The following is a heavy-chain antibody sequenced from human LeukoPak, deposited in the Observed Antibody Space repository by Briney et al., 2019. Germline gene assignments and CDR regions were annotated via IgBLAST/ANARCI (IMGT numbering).Heavy chain of an antibody. CDR2: ISSSSSTI. D-gene: IGHD3-3*01. J-gene: IGHJ4*02. Sequence: GGSLRLSCAASGFTFSSYSMNWVRQAPGKGLEWVSYISSSSSTIYYADSVKGRFTISRDNAKNSLYLQMNSLRDEDTAVYYRARDGDYDFWSGVDYWGQGTLVTVSS. CDR1: GFTFSSYS. V-gene: IGHV3-48*02. CDR3: ARDGDYDFWSGVDY.